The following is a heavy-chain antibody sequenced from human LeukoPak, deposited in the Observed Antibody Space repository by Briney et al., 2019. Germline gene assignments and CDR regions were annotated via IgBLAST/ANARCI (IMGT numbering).Heavy chain of an antibody. D-gene: IGHD3-10*01. J-gene: IGHJ4*02. CDR1: GFTFSSCA. Sequence: PGGSLRLSCAASGFTFSSCAMSWVRQAPGKGLEWVSAISGSGGSTYYADSVKGRFTISRDNSKNTLYLQMNSLRAEDTAVYYCAKDLRGSEYLYYFDYWGQGTLVTVSS. CDR3: AKDLRGSEYLYYFDY. V-gene: IGHV3-23*01. CDR2: ISGSGGST.